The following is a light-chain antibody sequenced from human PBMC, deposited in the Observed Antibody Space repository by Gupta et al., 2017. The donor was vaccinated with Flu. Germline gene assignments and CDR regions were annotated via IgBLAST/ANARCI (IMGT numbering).Light chain of an antibody. Sequence: QSVLTQQPSASGTPGQRVTISCSGSSSNIGSNYVYWYQQLPGTAPKLLIYRNNQRPSGVPDRFSGSKSGTSASLAISGLRSEDEADYYCAAWDDSLSGQVFGGGTKLTVL. CDR1: SSNIGSNY. J-gene: IGLJ3*02. V-gene: IGLV1-47*01. CDR3: AAWDDSLSGQV. CDR2: RNN.